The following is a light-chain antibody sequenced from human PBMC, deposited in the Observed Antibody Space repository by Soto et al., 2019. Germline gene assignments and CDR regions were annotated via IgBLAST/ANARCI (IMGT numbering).Light chain of an antibody. CDR2: RAS. CDR3: QQYDSYSQT. Sequence: VQMTQSPSTLSASVGDRVTITCRASQSISSWLAWYQQKPGKAPNLLIYRASSLQSGVPSRFSGSGSGTEFTLTISSLQPDDFATYYCQQYDSYSQTFGQGTKVDIK. V-gene: IGKV1-5*03. J-gene: IGKJ1*01. CDR1: QSISSW.